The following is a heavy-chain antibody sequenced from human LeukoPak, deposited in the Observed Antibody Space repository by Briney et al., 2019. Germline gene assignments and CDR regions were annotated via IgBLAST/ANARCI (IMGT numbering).Heavy chain of an antibody. D-gene: IGHD3-3*01. CDR3: TTDVLSYYDFWSGYSG. CDR1: GFTFTDAW. CDR2: IKSKTDGGTT. Sequence: GGSLRLSCAASGFTFTDAWMSWVRQAPGKGLEWVGRIKSKTDGGTTDYAAPVKGRFTISRDDSKNTLYLQMNSLKTEDTAVYYCTTDVLSYYDFWSGYSGWGQGTLVTVSS. J-gene: IGHJ4*02. V-gene: IGHV3-15*01.